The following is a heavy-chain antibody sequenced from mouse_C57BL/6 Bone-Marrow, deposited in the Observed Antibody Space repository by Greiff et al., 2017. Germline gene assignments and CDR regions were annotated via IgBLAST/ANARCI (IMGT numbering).Heavy chain of an antibody. CDR1: GFNIKDDY. CDR2: IDPENGDT. J-gene: IGHJ4*01. D-gene: IGHD1-1*01. V-gene: IGHV14-4*01. CDR3: TTWGSPYYYAMDY. Sequence: VQLQQSGAELVRPGASVKLSCTASGFNIKDDYMHWVKQRPEQGLEWIGWIDPENGDTEYASKFQGKATITADTSSNTAYLQLSSLTSEDTAVYYCTTWGSPYYYAMDYWGQGTSVTVSS.